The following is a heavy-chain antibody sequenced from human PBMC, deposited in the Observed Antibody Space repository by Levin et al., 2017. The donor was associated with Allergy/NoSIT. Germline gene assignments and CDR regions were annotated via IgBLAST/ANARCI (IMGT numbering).Heavy chain of an antibody. CDR3: ARTGYSSSWRPGNWFDP. V-gene: IGHV4-61*01. Sequence: SETLSLTCTVSGGSVSSGSYYWSWIRQPPGKGLEWIGYIYYSGSTNYNPSLKSRVTISVDTSKNQFSLKLSPVTAADTAVYYGARTGYSSSWRPGNWFDPWGQGTLVTVSS. CDR2: IYYSGST. J-gene: IGHJ5*02. D-gene: IGHD6-13*01. CDR1: GGSVSSGSYY.